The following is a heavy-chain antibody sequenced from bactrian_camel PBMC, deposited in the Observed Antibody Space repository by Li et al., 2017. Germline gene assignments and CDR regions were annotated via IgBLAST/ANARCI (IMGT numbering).Heavy chain of an antibody. V-gene: IGHV3S53*01. D-gene: IGHD7*01. Sequence: HVQLVESGGGSVQIGGSLTLACSTSRGFDDADAEWGWFRQAPGAQCEMVASISPDGKEYYSDSVKGRFTISKDKGKATVYLQMNNLQPEDTARYTCNTNCMPLGQYWFLSDSGYWGLGTQVTVS. CDR1: RGFDDADAE. CDR2: ISPDGKE. J-gene: IGHJ6*01. CDR3: NTNCMPLGQYWFLSDSGY.